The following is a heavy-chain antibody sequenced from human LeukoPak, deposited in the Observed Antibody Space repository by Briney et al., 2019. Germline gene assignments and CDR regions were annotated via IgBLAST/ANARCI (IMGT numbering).Heavy chain of an antibody. Sequence: GASVKVSCKASGYTFTSYDINWVRQATGQGLEWMGWMNPNSGNTGYAQKFQGRVTITRNTSISTAYMELSSLRSEDTAVYYCARDYTYYDFWSGSQGGWFDPWGQGTLVTVSS. CDR2: MNPNSGNT. CDR1: GYTFTSYD. D-gene: IGHD3-3*01. CDR3: ARDYTYYDFWSGSQGGWFDP. J-gene: IGHJ5*02. V-gene: IGHV1-8*03.